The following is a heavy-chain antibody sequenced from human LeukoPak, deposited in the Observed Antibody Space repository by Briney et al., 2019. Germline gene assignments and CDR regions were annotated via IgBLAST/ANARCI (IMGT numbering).Heavy chain of an antibody. J-gene: IGHJ5*02. CDR1: GYSFTSYW. Sequence: GESLQISCKGSGYSFTSYWISWVRQMPGKGLEWMGRIDPSDSYTNYSPSFQGHVTISADKSISTAYLQWSSLKASDTAMYYCARLEVPAMVRVGGWFDPWGQGTLVTVSS. V-gene: IGHV5-10-1*01. CDR2: IDPSDSYT. D-gene: IGHD3-10*01. CDR3: ARLEVPAMVRVGGWFDP.